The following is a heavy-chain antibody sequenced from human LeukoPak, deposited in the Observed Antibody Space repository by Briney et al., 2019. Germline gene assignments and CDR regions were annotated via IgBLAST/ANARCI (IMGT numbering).Heavy chain of an antibody. Sequence: PGGSLRLSCAASGFTFSNYGMHWVRQAPAKGLEGVAVISYDGSNTYYADSVKGRFTISRDNSKNMLYLQMSSLRAEDTAVYYCAKPYYYGSRSYMDYWGQGTLVTVSS. J-gene: IGHJ4*02. CDR1: GFTFSNYG. CDR2: ISYDGSNT. CDR3: AKPYYYGSRSYMDY. V-gene: IGHV3-30*18. D-gene: IGHD3-10*01.